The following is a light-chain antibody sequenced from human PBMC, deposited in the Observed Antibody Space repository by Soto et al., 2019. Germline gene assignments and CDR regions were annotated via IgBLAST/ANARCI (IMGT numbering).Light chain of an antibody. Sequence: QSAVTQPPSASGSPAQSLTLSCTGTSSDVDGYNYVSWYQQHPGKAPKLIIYEVYKRPSGVPDRFSGSKSGNTAALTVSGLQAEDGADYYCSSYVGTNSYVFGTGTKVTVL. CDR3: SSYVGTNSYV. CDR2: EVY. J-gene: IGLJ1*01. CDR1: SSDVDGYNY. V-gene: IGLV2-8*01.